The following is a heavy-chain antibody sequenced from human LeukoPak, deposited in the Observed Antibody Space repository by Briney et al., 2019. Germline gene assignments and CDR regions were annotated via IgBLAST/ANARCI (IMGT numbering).Heavy chain of an antibody. D-gene: IGHD3-3*01. CDR2: IDTAGGT. V-gene: IGHV3-13*01. CDR1: GFDFSNFD. Sequence: SLRLSCTASGFDFSNFDFHWVRQLRGKGLEWVSHIDTAGGTYYPGSVKGRFTISRANAKKSLYLQMHNLRVGDTALYFCARSSPWSYYYMDVWGVGTAVSVS. CDR3: ARSSPWSYYYMDV. J-gene: IGHJ6*03.